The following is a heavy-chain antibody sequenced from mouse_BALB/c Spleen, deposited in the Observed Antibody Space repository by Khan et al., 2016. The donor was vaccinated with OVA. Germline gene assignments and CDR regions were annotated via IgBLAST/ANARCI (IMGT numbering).Heavy chain of an antibody. Sequence: EVELVESGGGLVKPGGSLKLSCAASGFTFYNYAMSWVRQTQEKRLEWVATVSSGGSFTYYPDSVKGRFPISRDNAKNPLYLQMNSLRSEYTAIYSCARQGGSYDGPFDYWGQGTTLTVSS. CDR2: VSSGGSFT. D-gene: IGHD2-3*01. CDR1: GFTFYNYA. CDR3: ARQGGSYDGPFDY. J-gene: IGHJ2*01. V-gene: IGHV5-9-3*01.